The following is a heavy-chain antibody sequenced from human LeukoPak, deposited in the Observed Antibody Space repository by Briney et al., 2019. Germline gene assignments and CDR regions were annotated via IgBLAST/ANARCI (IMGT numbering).Heavy chain of an antibody. J-gene: IGHJ4*02. D-gene: IGHD3-16*02. V-gene: IGHV3-23*01. CDR3: ARGGYRSHFDY. Sequence: GGSLRLSCAASGFTFSSYAMSWVRQAPGKGLEWVSISGSGVSTNYADSVKGRFTISRDNSKNTLYLQMNSLRAGDTAVYYCARGGYRSHFDYWGQGTLVTVSS. CDR1: GFTFSSYA. CDR2: ISGSGVST.